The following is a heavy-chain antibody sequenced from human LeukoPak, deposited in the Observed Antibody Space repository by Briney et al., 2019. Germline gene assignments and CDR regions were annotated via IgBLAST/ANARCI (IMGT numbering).Heavy chain of an antibody. D-gene: IGHD4-17*01. J-gene: IGHJ3*02. CDR3: TTLYGDYLDAFDI. V-gene: IGHV3-15*01. CDR1: GFTFSNAW. CDR2: IKSKTDGGTT. Sequence: GGSLRLSCAASGFTFSNAWMSWVRQAPGKGLEWVGRIKSKTDGGTTDYAAPVKGRFTISRDDSKNTLYLQMNSLKTEDTAVYYCTTLYGDYLDAFDIWGQGTMVTVSS.